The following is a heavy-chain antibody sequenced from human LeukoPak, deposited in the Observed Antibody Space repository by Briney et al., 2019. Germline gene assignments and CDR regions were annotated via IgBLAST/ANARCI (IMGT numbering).Heavy chain of an antibody. CDR3: ARDHYYCSGSFDY. V-gene: IGHV3-48*03. Sequence: GGSLRLSCAASGFTFSSYEMNWVRQAPGKGLEWISYISSSNTIYYADSVKGRFTISRDNANNSLYLQMNSLRAEDTAVYYCARDHYYCSGSFDYWGQGTLVTVSS. CDR1: GFTFSSYE. J-gene: IGHJ4*02. CDR2: ISSSNTI. D-gene: IGHD3-10*01.